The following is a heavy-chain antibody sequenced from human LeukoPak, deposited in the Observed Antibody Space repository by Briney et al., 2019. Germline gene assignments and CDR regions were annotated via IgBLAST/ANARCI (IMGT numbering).Heavy chain of an antibody. D-gene: IGHD3-22*01. Sequence: PSGTLSLTCAVSGGSISSSSYYWGWIRQPPGKGLEWIGSIYYSGSTYYNPSLKSRVTISVDTSKNQFSLKLSSVTAADTAVYYCANTPRDYYDSSGYYDYWGQGTLVTVSS. CDR2: IYYSGST. CDR1: GGSISSSSYY. CDR3: ANTPRDYYDSSGYYDY. J-gene: IGHJ4*02. V-gene: IGHV4-39*01.